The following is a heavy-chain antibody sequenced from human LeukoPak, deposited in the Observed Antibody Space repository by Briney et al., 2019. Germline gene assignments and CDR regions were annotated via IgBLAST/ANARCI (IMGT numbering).Heavy chain of an antibody. CDR3: AREPSFLDTPFDY. CDR1: GGSISSGSYY. V-gene: IGHV4-61*02. CDR2: IYTSGST. D-gene: IGHD2-2*02. Sequence: SETLSLTCTVSGGSISSGSYYWSWIRQPAGKGLEWIGRIYTSGSTNYNPSLKSRVTISVDTSKNQLSLKLSSVTAADTAVYYCAREPSFLDTPFDYWGQGTLVTVSS. J-gene: IGHJ4*02.